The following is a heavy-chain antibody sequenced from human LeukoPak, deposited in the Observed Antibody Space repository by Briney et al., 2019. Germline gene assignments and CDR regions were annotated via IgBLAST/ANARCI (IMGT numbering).Heavy chain of an antibody. J-gene: IGHJ4*02. D-gene: IGHD5-24*01. CDR1: GFTFSSYG. CDR2: IWYDGSNK. Sequence: PGGSLRLSCAASGFTFSSYGMHWVRQAPGKGLEWVAVIWYDGSNKYYADSVKGRFTISRDNSKNTLYLQMNSLRAEDTAVYYCARGLQKRWLQLDYWGQGTLVTVSS. V-gene: IGHV3-33*01. CDR3: ARGLQKRWLQLDY.